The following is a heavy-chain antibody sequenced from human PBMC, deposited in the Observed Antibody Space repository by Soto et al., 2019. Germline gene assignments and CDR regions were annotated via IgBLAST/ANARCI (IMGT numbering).Heavy chain of an antibody. CDR3: ARSSGSYYSYFDY. CDR2: ISSSSSYI. J-gene: IGHJ4*02. Sequence: EVQLVESGGGLVKPGGSLRLSCAASGFTFSSYSMNWVRQAPGKGLEWVSSISSSSSYIYYADSVKGRFTISRDNAKNSLYLQMNSLRADDTAVYYCARSSGSYYSYFDYWGQGTLVTVSS. CDR1: GFTFSSYS. D-gene: IGHD1-26*01. V-gene: IGHV3-21*01.